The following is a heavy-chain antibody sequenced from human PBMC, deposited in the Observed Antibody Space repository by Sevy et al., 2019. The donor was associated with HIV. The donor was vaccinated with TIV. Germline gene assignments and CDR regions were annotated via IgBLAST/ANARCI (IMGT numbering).Heavy chain of an antibody. CDR1: GFTFSSYA. CDR2: ISGSGGST. Sequence: GGSLRLSCAASGFTFSSYAMSWVRQAPGKGLEWVSAISGSGGSTYYADSVKGRFTISRDKSKNTLYLQMNSLRAEDTAVYYCAKEGTYYDFWSGSEETYYYYGMDVWGQGTTVTVSS. J-gene: IGHJ6*02. V-gene: IGHV3-23*01. D-gene: IGHD3-3*01. CDR3: AKEGTYYDFWSGSEETYYYYGMDV.